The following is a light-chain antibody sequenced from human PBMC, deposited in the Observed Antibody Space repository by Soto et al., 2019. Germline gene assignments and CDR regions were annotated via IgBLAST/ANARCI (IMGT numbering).Light chain of an antibody. Sequence: QSVLTQPPSVSAAPGQKVTISCSGGSSNIGNYHVSWYQQLPGTAPKLLISDNNRRPSGIPDRFSSSKSGTSATLGITGLQTGDEADYYCGTWDSSLSAAVFGGGTQLTVL. CDR1: SSNIGNYH. J-gene: IGLJ7*01. V-gene: IGLV1-51*01. CDR2: DNN. CDR3: GTWDSSLSAAV.